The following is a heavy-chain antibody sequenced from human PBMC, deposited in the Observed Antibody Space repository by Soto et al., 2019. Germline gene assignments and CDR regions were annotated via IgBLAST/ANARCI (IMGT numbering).Heavy chain of an antibody. CDR3: ARGLFSGSSYSGSWYYFDS. J-gene: IGHJ4*02. CDR1: GGSISSYY. CDR2: TYYSGST. D-gene: IGHD1-26*01. Sequence: SETLSLTCTVSGGSISSYYWSWIRQPPGKGLEWIGYTYYSGSTNYNPSLKSRVTISVDTSKNQFSLKLSSVTAADTAVYYCARGLFSGSSYSGSWYYFDSWGQGTMVT. V-gene: IGHV4-59*08.